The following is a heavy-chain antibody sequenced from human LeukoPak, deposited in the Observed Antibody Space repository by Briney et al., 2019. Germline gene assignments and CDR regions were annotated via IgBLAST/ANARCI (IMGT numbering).Heavy chain of an antibody. CDR1: GGSISSGSYY. D-gene: IGHD6-13*01. J-gene: IGHJ3*02. CDR3: ARAPRHRQLETKVGAFDI. V-gene: IGHV4-61*02. CDR2: IYTSGST. Sequence: PSETLSLTCTVSGGSISSGSYYWSWIRQPAGKGLEWIGRIYTSGSTNYNPSLKSRVTISVDTPKNQFSLKLSSVTAADTAVYYCARAPRHRQLETKVGAFDIWGQGTMVTVSS.